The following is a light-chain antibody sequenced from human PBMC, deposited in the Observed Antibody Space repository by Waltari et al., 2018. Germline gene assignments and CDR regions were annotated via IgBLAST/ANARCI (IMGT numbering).Light chain of an antibody. CDR2: DES. V-gene: IGKV1-33*01. CDR1: QVISHF. Sequence: DIQVTQSPSSLSASVGDRVTITCQASQVISHFLNWNQQRPGKAPKGLIYDESNLKTGVPSRFSGSGSGTHFTFAISSLQPEDIATYYCQHHDNLLFTFGQGTKLEI. CDR3: QHHDNLLFT. J-gene: IGKJ2*01.